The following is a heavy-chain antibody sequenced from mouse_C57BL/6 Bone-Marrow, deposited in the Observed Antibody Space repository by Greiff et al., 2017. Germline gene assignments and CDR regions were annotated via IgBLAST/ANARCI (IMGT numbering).Heavy chain of an antibody. CDR1: GYTFTSYW. CDR2: IYPGSGST. V-gene: IGHV1-55*01. Sequence: VQLQQPGAELVKPGASVKMSCKASGYTFTSYWITWVKQRPGQGLEWIGDIYPGSGSTNYNEKFKSKATLTVDTSSSTAYMQLSSLTSEDSAVYDCARRVNYDNYFDYWGQGTTLTVSS. J-gene: IGHJ2*01. D-gene: IGHD2-1*01. CDR3: ARRVNYDNYFDY.